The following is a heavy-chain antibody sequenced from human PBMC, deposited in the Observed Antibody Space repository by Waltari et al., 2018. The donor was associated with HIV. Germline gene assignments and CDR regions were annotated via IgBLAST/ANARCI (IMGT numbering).Heavy chain of an antibody. J-gene: IGHJ4*02. V-gene: IGHV1-69-2*01. Sequence: EVLLAQSGSEVVKPGASVEISCKVSGYTFTAYYMHWIKQSPGKRREWAGIIDPQNGERRDGEKFQHGVVITADPSKNTISMRLTRVTADDTAIYYCSSDIGTWGQGTQVSVSS. CDR1: GYTFTAYY. CDR2: IDPQNGER. D-gene: IGHD3-10*01. CDR3: SSDIGT.